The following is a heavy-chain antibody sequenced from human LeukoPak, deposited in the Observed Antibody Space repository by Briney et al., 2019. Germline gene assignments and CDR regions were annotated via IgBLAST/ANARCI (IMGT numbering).Heavy chain of an antibody. D-gene: IGHD2/OR15-2a*01. Sequence: ASVKVSCKASGYTFIDYYIHWVRQAPGQGLEWMGWINPNSGGTNYAQKFQGRVTMTRDTSISTAYMELSRVTSDDTAVYYCARGAGSFYLARFDYWGQGGLVAVSS. V-gene: IGHV1-2*02. CDR2: INPNSGGT. CDR3: ARGAGSFYLARFDY. J-gene: IGHJ4*02. CDR1: GYTFIDYY.